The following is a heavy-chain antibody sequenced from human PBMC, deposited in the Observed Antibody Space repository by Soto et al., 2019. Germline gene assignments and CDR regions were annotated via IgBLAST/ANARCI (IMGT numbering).Heavy chain of an antibody. Sequence: QVQLQESGPGLVKPSGTLSLTCAVSGGSFTSNNWWTWVRQPPGQGLEWIGEIYRTGSTNYNPSLKSRVTISLDKSENQFPLTVTSLTAADTAVYYCASRDPGTSVDYWGQGTLVTVSS. CDR2: IYRTGST. CDR1: GGSFTSNNW. CDR3: ASRDPGTSVDY. D-gene: IGHD1-7*01. J-gene: IGHJ4*02. V-gene: IGHV4-4*02.